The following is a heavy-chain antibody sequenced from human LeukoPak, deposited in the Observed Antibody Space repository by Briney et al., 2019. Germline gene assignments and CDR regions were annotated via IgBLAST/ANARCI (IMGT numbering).Heavy chain of an antibody. CDR3: ARDLGYGSGP. D-gene: IGHD3-10*01. CDR1: GGSISFYY. Sequence: SETLSLTCSVSGGSISFYYWSWIRQSPGKGLECIGYISYSGSTNYNPSLKSRVTMSVDTSKNQFSLKLSSVTVADTAVYYCARDLGYGSGPWGQGTLVTVSS. CDR2: ISYSGST. J-gene: IGHJ5*02. V-gene: IGHV4-59*12.